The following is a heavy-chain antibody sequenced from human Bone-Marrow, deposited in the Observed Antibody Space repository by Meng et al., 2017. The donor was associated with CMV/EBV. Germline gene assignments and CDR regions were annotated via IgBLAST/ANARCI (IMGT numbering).Heavy chain of an antibody. D-gene: IGHD3-10*01. J-gene: IGHJ6*02. CDR3: ARVRHYGSGDYYYGMDV. CDR1: GYTFTSYY. CDR2: INPNSGGT. Sequence: ASVKVSCKASGYTFTSYYMHWVRQAPGQGLEWMGWINPNSGGTKYAQKFQGRVTMTRNTSISTAYMELSSLRSEDTAVYYCARVRHYGSGDYYYGMDVCGQGTTVTVSS. V-gene: IGHV1-2*02.